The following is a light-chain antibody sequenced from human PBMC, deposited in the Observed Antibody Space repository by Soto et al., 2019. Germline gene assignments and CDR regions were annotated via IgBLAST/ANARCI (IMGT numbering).Light chain of an antibody. CDR3: CSYAGRSTWV. Sequence: QSALTQPASVSGSPGQSITISCTGTSSDVGSYNLVSWYQQYPGKAPELMIYADTVRPSGTSNRFSGSKSGHTASLTISELQTEDEADYYCCSYAGRSTWVFGGGTKLTVL. J-gene: IGLJ2*01. CDR1: SSDVGSYNL. CDR2: ADT. V-gene: IGLV2-23*01.